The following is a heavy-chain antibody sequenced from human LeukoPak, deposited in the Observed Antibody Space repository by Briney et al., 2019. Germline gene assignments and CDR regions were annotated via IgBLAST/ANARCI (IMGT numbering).Heavy chain of an antibody. Sequence: PGGSLRLSCAVSGFTFSSYSMNWVRQAPGKGLEWVSSISSSSSYIYYADSVKGRFTISRDNAKNSLYRQMNSLRAEDTAVYYCARAVYCSGGGCFWYFDLWGRGTLVTVSS. V-gene: IGHV3-21*01. D-gene: IGHD2-15*01. CDR1: GFTFSSYS. CDR2: ISSSSSYI. CDR3: ARAVYCSGGGCFWYFDL. J-gene: IGHJ2*01.